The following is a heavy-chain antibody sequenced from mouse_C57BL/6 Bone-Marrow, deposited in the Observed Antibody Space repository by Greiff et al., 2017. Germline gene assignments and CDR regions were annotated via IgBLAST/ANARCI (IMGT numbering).Heavy chain of an antibody. Sequence: QVQLQQSGPGLVQPSQSLSITCTVSGFSLTSYGVHWVRQSPGKGLEWLGVIWRGGSTDYNAAFISRLSISKDNSKSQVFFKMNSLQADDTAIYYCARLYDWYFDVWGTGTTVTVSS. CDR2: IWRGGST. V-gene: IGHV2-2*01. D-gene: IGHD1-1*01. J-gene: IGHJ1*03. CDR3: ARLYDWYFDV. CDR1: GFSLTSYG.